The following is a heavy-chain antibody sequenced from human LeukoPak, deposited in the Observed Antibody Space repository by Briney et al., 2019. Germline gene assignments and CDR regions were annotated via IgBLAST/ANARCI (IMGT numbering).Heavy chain of an antibody. D-gene: IGHD6-13*01. J-gene: IGHJ4*02. CDR1: GFTFSTYN. CDR3: ARIYSSSWYSPIDY. V-gene: IGHV3-21*01. Sequence: GGSLRLSCAASGFTFSTYNMNWVRQAPGEGLEWVSSISSSSSYIFYADSVKGRFTISRDNAKNSLYLQMNSLRAEDTAVYYCARIYSSSWYSPIDYWGQGTLVTVSS. CDR2: ISSSSSYI.